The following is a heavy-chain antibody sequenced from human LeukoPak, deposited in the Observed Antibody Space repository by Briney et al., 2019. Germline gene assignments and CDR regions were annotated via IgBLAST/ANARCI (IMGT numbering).Heavy chain of an antibody. D-gene: IGHD3-22*01. CDR2: ISGSGGST. CDR3: AKDRISMIVVVFDY. V-gene: IGHV3-23*01. Sequence: GGSLRLSCAASGFTFSSYAMSWVRQTPGKGLEWVSAISGSGGSTYYADSVKGRFTISRDNSKNTLYLQMNSLGAEDTAVYYCAKDRISMIVVVFDYWGRGTLVTVSS. CDR1: GFTFSSYA. J-gene: IGHJ4*02.